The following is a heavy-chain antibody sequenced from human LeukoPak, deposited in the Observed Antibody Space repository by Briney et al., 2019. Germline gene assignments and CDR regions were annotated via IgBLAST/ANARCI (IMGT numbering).Heavy chain of an antibody. D-gene: IGHD3-22*01. CDR1: GFTFSSYA. CDR3: AKSVPITMIVVVTPADAFDI. Sequence: QAGRSLRLSCAASGFTFSSYAMSWVRQAPGKGLEWVSAISGSGGSTYYADSVKGRFTISRDNSKNTLYLQMNSLRAEDTAVYYCAKSVPITMIVVVTPADAFDIWGQGTMVTVSS. CDR2: ISGSGGST. J-gene: IGHJ3*02. V-gene: IGHV3-23*01.